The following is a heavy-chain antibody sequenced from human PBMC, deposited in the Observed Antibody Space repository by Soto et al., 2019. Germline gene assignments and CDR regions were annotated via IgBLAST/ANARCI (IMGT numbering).Heavy chain of an antibody. V-gene: IGHV3-21*01. CDR2: ISSSRSYI. D-gene: IGHD4-17*01. CDR3: ARVVTDYGDYEGRVDY. CDR1: GFTFSSYG. J-gene: IGHJ4*02. Sequence: PGGSLRLSCAASGFTFSSYGMHWVRQAPGKGLEWVASISSSRSYIYYADSVKGRFTISRDNAKNSLYLQMNSLRAEDTAVYYCARVVTDYGDYEGRVDYWGQGTLVTVSS.